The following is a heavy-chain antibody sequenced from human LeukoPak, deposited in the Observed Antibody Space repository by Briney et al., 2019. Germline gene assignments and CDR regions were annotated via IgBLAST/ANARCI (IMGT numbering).Heavy chain of an antibody. CDR3: ARAGPSSSWHQFDY. CDR1: GFTVSRNY. V-gene: IGHV3-66*01. Sequence: PGGSLRLSCAASGFTVSRNYMSWVRQAPGKGLEWVSVIYSGGRTYYADSVKGRFTISRDNSKNTLYLQMNSLRAEETAVYYCARAGPSSSWHQFDYWGQGTPVTVSS. J-gene: IGHJ4*02. D-gene: IGHD6-13*01. CDR2: IYSGGRT.